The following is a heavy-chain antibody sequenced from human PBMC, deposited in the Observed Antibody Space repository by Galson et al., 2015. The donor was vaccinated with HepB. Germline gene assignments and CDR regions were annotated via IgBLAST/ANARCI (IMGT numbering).Heavy chain of an antibody. V-gene: IGHV5-10-1*01. CDR3: ARSSSGWYDYYYGMDV. CDR2: IDPSDSYT. CDR1: GYSFTSYW. Sequence: QSGAEVKKPGESLRISCKGSGYSFTSYWISWVRQMPGKGLEWMGRIDPSDSYTNYSPSLQGHVTISVDKSISTAYLQWSSLKASDTAMYYCARSSSGWYDYYYGMDVWGQGTTVTVSS. J-gene: IGHJ6*02. D-gene: IGHD6-19*01.